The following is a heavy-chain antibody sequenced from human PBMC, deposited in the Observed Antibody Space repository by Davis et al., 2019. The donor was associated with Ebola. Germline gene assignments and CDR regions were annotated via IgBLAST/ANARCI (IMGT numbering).Heavy chain of an antibody. CDR2: ISSSSSYI. V-gene: IGHV3-11*06. Sequence: GGSLRLSCAASGFTFSDYYMSWIRQAPGKGLEWVSYISSSSSYIYYADSVKGRFTISRDNAKNSLYLQMNSLRAEDTAAYYCARDLGFNWFDPWGQGTLVTVSS. J-gene: IGHJ5*02. CDR3: ARDLGFNWFDP. CDR1: GFTFSDYY.